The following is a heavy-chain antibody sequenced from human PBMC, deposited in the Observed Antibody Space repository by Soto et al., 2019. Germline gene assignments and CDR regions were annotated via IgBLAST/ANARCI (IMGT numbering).Heavy chain of an antibody. CDR2: INAGNGNT. CDR1: GYTFTSYA. CDR3: ARDPYGSGILAY. D-gene: IGHD3-10*01. V-gene: IGHV1-3*01. J-gene: IGHJ4*02. Sequence: ASVKVSCKASGYTFTSYAMHWVRQAPGQRLEWMGWINAGNGNTKYSQKFQGRVTITRDTSASTAYMELSSLRFEDTAVYYCARDPYGSGILAYWGRGTLVTVSS.